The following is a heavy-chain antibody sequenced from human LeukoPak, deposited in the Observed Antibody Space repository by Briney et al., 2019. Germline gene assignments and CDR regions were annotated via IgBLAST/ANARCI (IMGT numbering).Heavy chain of an antibody. J-gene: IGHJ4*02. V-gene: IGHV4-59*01. CDR1: GGSFSGYY. CDR3: ARGSSDSSGYYYPFDY. Sequence: SETLSLTCAVYGGSFSGYYWSWIRQPPGKGLEWIGYIYYSGSTKYNPSLKSRVTISVDTSKNQFSLKLSSVTAADTAVYYCARGSSDSSGYYYPFDYWGQGTLVTVSS. CDR2: IYYSGST. D-gene: IGHD3-22*01.